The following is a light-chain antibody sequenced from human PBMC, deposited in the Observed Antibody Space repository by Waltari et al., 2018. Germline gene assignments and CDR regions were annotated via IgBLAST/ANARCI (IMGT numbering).Light chain of an antibody. J-gene: IGKJ4*01. Sequence: EIVLTQSPATLSLSPGERATLSCRASQSVGTSLAWYQHIPGQAPRRLIYDACNRASDISPRFSGSGSGTDFSLTISGLDPEDYAVYYCQQGVTFGGGTRVEIK. V-gene: IGKV3-11*01. CDR2: DAC. CDR3: QQGVT. CDR1: QSVGTS.